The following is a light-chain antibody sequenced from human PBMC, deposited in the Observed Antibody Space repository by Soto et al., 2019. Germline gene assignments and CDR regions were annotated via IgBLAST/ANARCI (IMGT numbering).Light chain of an antibody. V-gene: IGKV3-20*01. J-gene: IGKJ2*01. Sequence: EIVLTQSPGTLSLSPGERATLSCRASHSVSSIYLAWYQQKPGQAPRLLIYGPSSRATGIPDRFSGSGSGTDFTLTISRLEPEDFAVYYCQQYGSSPPYTFGQGTKLEIK. CDR2: GPS. CDR1: HSVSSIY. CDR3: QQYGSSPPYT.